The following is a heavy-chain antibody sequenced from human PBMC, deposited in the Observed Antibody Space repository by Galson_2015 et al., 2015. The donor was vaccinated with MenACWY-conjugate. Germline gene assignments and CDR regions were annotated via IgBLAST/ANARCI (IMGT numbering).Heavy chain of an antibody. V-gene: IGHV3-53*01. CDR3: ARAGAENCRTTNCLTLGAKFSYYYYMDV. CDR2: IYSGGST. D-gene: IGHD2-2*01. Sequence: SLRLSCAASGFTVNTNYMTWVRQAPGKGLEWVSIIYSGGSTYYPDSVRGRFTISRDNSKNTLYLQMYSLRADDTAVYYCARAGAENCRTTNCLTLGAKFSYYYYMDVWGKGTTVTVPS. J-gene: IGHJ6*03. CDR1: GFTVNTNY.